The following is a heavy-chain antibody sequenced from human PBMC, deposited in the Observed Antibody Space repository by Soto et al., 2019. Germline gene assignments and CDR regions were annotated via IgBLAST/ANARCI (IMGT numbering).Heavy chain of an antibody. Sequence: LTCSVASGSSSNNNYLCGRIRQPPGKGLEWIGNIYYSGSTFYNPSLKSRVTIAVDTSKNQFSLILTSVTAADTAVYYCARVLRDYPFYYYYMDVWGKGTTVTVSS. CDR2: IYYSGST. CDR1: SGSSSNNNYL. CDR3: ARVLRDYPFYYYYMDV. D-gene: IGHD3-10*01. J-gene: IGHJ6*03. V-gene: IGHV4-39*01.